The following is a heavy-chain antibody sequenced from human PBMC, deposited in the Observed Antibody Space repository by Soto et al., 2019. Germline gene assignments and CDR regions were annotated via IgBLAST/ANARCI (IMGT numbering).Heavy chain of an antibody. V-gene: IGHV3-23*01. J-gene: IGHJ6*02. CDR1: GFTFSSYA. CDR3: AKVGKTEGYCSGGSCYGWNYYYGMDV. CDR2: ISGSGGST. D-gene: IGHD2-15*01. Sequence: PVGSLRLSCAASGFTFSSYAMSWVRQAPGKGLEWVSAISGSGGSTYYADSVKGRFTISRDNSKNTLYLQMNSLRAEDTAVYYCAKVGKTEGYCSGGSCYGWNYYYGMDVWGQGTTVTVSS.